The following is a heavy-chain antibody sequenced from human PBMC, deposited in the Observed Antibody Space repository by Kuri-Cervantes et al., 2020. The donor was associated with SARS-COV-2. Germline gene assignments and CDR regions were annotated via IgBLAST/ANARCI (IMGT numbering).Heavy chain of an antibody. CDR3: ARFGSGWSDYYYYYGMDV. D-gene: IGHD6-19*01. V-gene: IGHV1-69*13. CDR2: IIPIFGTA. J-gene: IGHJ6*02. CDR1: GGTFSSYA. Sequence: SVKVSCKASGGTFSSYAISWVRQAPGQGLEWMGGIIPIFGTANYAQKFQGRVTITADESTSTAYMELSSLRSEDTAVYYCARFGSGWSDYYYYYGMDVWGQGTMVTVSS.